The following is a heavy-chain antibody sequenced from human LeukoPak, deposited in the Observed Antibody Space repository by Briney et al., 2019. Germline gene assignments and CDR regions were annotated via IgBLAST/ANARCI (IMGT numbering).Heavy chain of an antibody. D-gene: IGHD3-3*01. Sequence: GRSLRLSCAVSGFTFSSYGMHWVRQAPGKGLEWMAVISYDGTNKYYADSVKGRFTISRDNSKNTLYLQMNSLRAEDTAVYYCAKDLIYDFWSGLGNWGQGTLVTVSS. V-gene: IGHV3-30*18. J-gene: IGHJ4*02. CDR1: GFTFSSYG. CDR3: AKDLIYDFWSGLGN. CDR2: ISYDGTNK.